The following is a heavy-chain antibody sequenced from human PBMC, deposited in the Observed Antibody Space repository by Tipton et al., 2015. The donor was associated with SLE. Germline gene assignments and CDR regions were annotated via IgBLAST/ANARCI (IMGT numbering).Heavy chain of an antibody. CDR2: INHSGST. CDR1: GGSFSGYY. CDR3: ARDGAGDYDSSGYLDY. V-gene: IGHV4-34*09. J-gene: IGHJ4*02. Sequence: TLSLTCVVYGGSFSGYYWSWIRQPPGKGLEWIGEINHSGSTNYNPSLKSRVTISIDTSKNQFSLKLSSVTAADTAVYYCARDGAGDYDSSGYLDYWGQGTLVTVSS. D-gene: IGHD3-22*01.